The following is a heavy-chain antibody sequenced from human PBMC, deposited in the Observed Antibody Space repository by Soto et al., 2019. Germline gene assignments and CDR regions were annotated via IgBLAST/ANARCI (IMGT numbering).Heavy chain of an antibody. CDR1: GYTFTGYY. CDR2: INPNSGGT. D-gene: IGHD2-2*01. J-gene: IGHJ6*02. Sequence: ASVKVSCKASGYTFTGYYMHWVRQAPGQGLEWMGWINPNSGGTNYAQKFQGWVTMTTDTSISTAYMELSRLRSDDTAVYYCVRDWGYCSSTSCYRYYYYGMDVWGQGTMVTVSS. V-gene: IGHV1-2*04. CDR3: VRDWGYCSSTSCYRYYYYGMDV.